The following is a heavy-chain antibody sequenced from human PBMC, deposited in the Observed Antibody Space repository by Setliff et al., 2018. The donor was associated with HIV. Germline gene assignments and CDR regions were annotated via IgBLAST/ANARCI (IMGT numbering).Heavy chain of an antibody. CDR2: IIPMFGTL. CDR1: GGTFSSYA. CDR3: ARGHSHGYGYSGSYGPFDI. Sequence: SVKVSCKASGGTFSSYAINWVRQAPGQGLEWMGGIIPMFGTLNVAQKFQGRVTITTDESTSTAYMELNSLRSEDTAVYYCARGHSHGYGYSGSYGPFDIWGQGTMVTVSS. V-gene: IGHV1-69*05. J-gene: IGHJ3*02. D-gene: IGHD1-26*01.